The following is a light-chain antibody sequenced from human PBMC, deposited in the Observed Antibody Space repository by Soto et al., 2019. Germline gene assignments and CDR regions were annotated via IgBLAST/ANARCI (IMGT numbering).Light chain of an antibody. V-gene: IGLV2-14*03. CDR1: SSDVGGYNY. Sequence: QSVLTQPASVSASPGQSITISCTGTSSDVGGYNYVSWYQQHPGKVLKLVIYDVSNRPSGVSNRFSGSKSGNMASLTISGLQAEDEADYYCSSYTTSSTLVFGGGTKVTVL. J-gene: IGLJ2*01. CDR2: DVS. CDR3: SSYTTSSTLV.